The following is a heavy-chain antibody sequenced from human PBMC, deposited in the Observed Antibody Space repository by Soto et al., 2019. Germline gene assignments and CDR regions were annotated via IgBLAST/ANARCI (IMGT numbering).Heavy chain of an antibody. CDR3: AKDIKNGLPFNCYNGMDV. CDR2: ISWNSGSI. V-gene: IGHV3-9*01. J-gene: IGHJ6*02. CDR1: GFTFDEYA. D-gene: IGHD2-8*01. Sequence: EVQLVESGGDLAQPGRSLRLSCAASGFTFDEYAMHWVRQVPGKGLEWVSGISWNSGSIGYADSVRGRFTISRDNAKNSLYLQMNSLSVEDTAWYYCAKDIKNGLPFNCYNGMDVWGQGTTVTVSS.